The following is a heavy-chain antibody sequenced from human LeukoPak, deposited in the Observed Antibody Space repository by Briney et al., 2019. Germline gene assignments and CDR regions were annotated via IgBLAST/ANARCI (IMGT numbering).Heavy chain of an antibody. CDR1: GGSNSSSSYY. D-gene: IGHD6-19*01. J-gene: IGHJ4*02. Sequence: PSETLSLTCTVSGGSNSSSSYYWGWIRQPPGKGLEWIGSIYYSGSTYYNPSLKSRVTISVDTSKNQFSLKLSSVTAADTAVYYCARDDSGYSSGWFDYWGQGTLVTVSS. CDR3: ARDDSGYSSGWFDY. CDR2: IYYSGST. V-gene: IGHV4-39*07.